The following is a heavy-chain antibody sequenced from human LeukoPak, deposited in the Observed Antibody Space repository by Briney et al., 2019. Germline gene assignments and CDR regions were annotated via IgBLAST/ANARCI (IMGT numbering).Heavy chain of an antibody. V-gene: IGHV5-51*01. J-gene: IGHJ4*02. CDR1: GYSFNSYW. CDR3: ARQPRGSGYGDY. CDR2: IYPADSDT. D-gene: IGHD3-22*01. Sequence: GESLKISCKGSGYSFNSYWIVWVRQMPGTGLEWMGIIYPADSDTRYSPSFQGQVTISVDKSISTAYLQWSSLRASDTAMYYCARQPRGSGYGDYWGQGTLVTVSS.